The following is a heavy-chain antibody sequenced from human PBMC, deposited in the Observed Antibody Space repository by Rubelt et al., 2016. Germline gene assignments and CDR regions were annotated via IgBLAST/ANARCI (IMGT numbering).Heavy chain of an antibody. CDR3: ARGSYYTSGLDY. Sequence: QVQLVQSGAEVKKPGASVKVSCKASEYTFTSYDINWVRQAPGQGLEWMGRINPNTGGTNYSQKFQGRVTMTRDTSINTAYKELSRLRSDETAVYYCARGSYYTSGLDYWGQGTLVTVSS. CDR2: INPNTGGT. V-gene: IGHV1-2*06. CDR1: EYTFTSYD. J-gene: IGHJ4*02. D-gene: IGHD3-10*01.